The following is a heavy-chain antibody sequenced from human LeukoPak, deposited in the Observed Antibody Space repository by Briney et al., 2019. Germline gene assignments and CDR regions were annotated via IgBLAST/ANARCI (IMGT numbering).Heavy chain of an antibody. CDR2: INPNSGGT. CDR1: GYTFTGYY. D-gene: IGHD2-2*01. Sequence: GASVKVSCKASGYTFTGYYMYWVRQAPGQGLEWMGWINPNSGGTNYAQKFQGRVTMTRDTSISTAYMELSGLRSDDTAVYYCARGGPGYCSSSSCSILDYWGQGTLVTVSS. CDR3: ARGGPGYCSSSSCSILDY. J-gene: IGHJ4*02. V-gene: IGHV1-2*02.